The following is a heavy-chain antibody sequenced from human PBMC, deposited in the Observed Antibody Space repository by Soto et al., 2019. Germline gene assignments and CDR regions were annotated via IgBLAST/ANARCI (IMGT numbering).Heavy chain of an antibody. D-gene: IGHD3-10*01. CDR1: GGSISSGGYY. J-gene: IGHJ5*02. Sequence: PSETLSLTCTVSGGSISSGGYYWSWIRQHPGKGLEWIGYIYYSGSTYYNPSLKSRVTISVDTSKNQFSLKLSSVTAADTAVYYCARDHLWFGESCWFDPWGQGTLVTVSS. CDR2: IYYSGST. V-gene: IGHV4-31*03. CDR3: ARDHLWFGESCWFDP.